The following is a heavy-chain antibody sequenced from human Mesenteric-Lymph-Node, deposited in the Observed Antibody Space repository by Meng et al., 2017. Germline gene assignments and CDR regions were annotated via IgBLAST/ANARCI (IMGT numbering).Heavy chain of an antibody. D-gene: IGHD3-22*01. CDR2: ISAYNGNT. V-gene: IGHV1-18*01. CDR3: ASGYDSSGYGPFDH. Sequence: ASVKVSCKASGYTFTSYGISWVRQAPGQGLEWMGWISAYNGNTNYAQKLQGRVTITRDTSATTAYMELSSLRSEDTAVYYCASGYDSSGYGPFDHWGQGTLVTVSS. CDR1: GYTFTSYG. J-gene: IGHJ4*02.